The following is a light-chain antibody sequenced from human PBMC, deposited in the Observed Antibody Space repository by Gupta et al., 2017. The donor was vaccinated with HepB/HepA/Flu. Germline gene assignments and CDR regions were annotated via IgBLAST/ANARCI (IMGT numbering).Light chain of an antibody. Sequence: QSALTQPASVSGSPGQSITISCTGTSSDIGSYLYVSWYQHHPGKAPKLMIYDVSNRPSGVSNLFAGSKSGNTASLTISGHQAENEADYYCSSYTDSDTRIFGGGTKLTVL. CDR2: DVS. CDR1: SSDIGSYLY. V-gene: IGLV2-14*03. J-gene: IGLJ2*01. CDR3: SSYTDSDTRI.